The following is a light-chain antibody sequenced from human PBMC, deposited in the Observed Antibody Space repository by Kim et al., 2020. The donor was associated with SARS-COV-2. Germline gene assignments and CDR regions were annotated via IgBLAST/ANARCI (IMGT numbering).Light chain of an antibody. CDR1: QSVSSY. Sequence: PGERATLSCRASQSVSSYLAWYQQKPGQAPRLLIYDASNRATGIPARFSGSGSGTDFTLTISSLEPEDFAVYYCQQRSNWPPLTFGGGTKVDIK. J-gene: IGKJ4*01. V-gene: IGKV3-11*01. CDR3: QQRSNWPPLT. CDR2: DAS.